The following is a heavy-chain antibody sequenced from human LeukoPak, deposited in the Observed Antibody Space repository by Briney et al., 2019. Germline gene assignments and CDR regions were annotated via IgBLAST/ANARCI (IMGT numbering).Heavy chain of an antibody. D-gene: IGHD6-13*01. CDR3: ARAGYWAATGYATD. J-gene: IGHJ4*01. V-gene: IGHV1-46*03. CDR1: GYTFTNYY. Sequence: ASVKVPCKASGYTFTNYYMHWVRQAPGQGLEWMGIINPSGGSTTYAQKFQGRVTMTRDTSTSTVYMTLSSLTSEDTAVYYCARAGYWAATGYATDWGHGSPVTVSS. CDR2: INPSGGST.